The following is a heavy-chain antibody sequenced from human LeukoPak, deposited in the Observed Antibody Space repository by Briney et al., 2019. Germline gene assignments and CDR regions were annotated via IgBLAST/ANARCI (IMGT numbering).Heavy chain of an antibody. D-gene: IGHD6-19*01. Sequence: GGSLRLSCAASGFTFSNAWMNWVRQAPGKGLEWVSSISSSSSYLYYADSVKGRFTISRDNAKNSLYLQMNSLRAEDTAVYYCARDLLAVAGPDAFDIWGQGTMVTVSS. J-gene: IGHJ3*02. CDR3: ARDLLAVAGPDAFDI. CDR2: ISSSSSYL. V-gene: IGHV3-21*01. CDR1: GFTFSNAW.